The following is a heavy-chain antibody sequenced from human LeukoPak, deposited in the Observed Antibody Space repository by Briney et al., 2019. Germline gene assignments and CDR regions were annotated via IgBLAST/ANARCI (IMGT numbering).Heavy chain of an antibody. CDR1: GGTFSSYA. CDR2: IIPILGIA. J-gene: IGHJ6*02. D-gene: IGHD7-27*01. CDR3: ARDWVTGSYYYYGMDV. Sequence: SVKVSCKASGGTFSSYAISWVRQAPGQGLEWMGRIIPILGIANYAQKFQGRVTITADKSTSTAYMELSSLRSEDTAVYYCARDWVTGSYYYYGMDVWGQGTTVTVSS. V-gene: IGHV1-69*04.